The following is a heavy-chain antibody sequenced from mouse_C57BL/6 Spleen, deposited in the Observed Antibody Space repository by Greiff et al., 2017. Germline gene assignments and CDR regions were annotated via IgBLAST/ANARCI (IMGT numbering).Heavy chain of an antibody. J-gene: IGHJ3*01. CDR2: IHPNSGST. CDR3: ARDGVPWFAY. Sequence: QVQLQQSGAELVKPGASVKLSCKASGYTFTSYWMHWVKQRPGQGLEWIGMIHPNSGSTNYNEKFKSKATLTVDKSSSTAYMQLSSLTSEDAAVYYCARDGVPWFAYWGQGTLVTVSA. CDR1: GYTFTSYW. V-gene: IGHV1-64*01. D-gene: IGHD2-3*01.